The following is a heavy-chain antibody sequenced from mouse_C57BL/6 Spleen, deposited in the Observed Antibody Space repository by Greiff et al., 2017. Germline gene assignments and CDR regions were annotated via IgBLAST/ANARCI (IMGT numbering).Heavy chain of an antibody. Sequence: QVQLQQSGAELVRPGASVTLSCKASGYTFTAYEMHWVKQTPVHGLEWIGAIDPSTGGTASNQKFKGKAILTADKSSSTAYMELRSLTAEDSAVYYCTRDGYGSRNYFDYWGQGTTLTVSS. CDR2: IDPSTGGT. J-gene: IGHJ2*01. D-gene: IGHD1-1*01. CDR3: TRDGYGSRNYFDY. V-gene: IGHV1-15*01. CDR1: GYTFTAYE.